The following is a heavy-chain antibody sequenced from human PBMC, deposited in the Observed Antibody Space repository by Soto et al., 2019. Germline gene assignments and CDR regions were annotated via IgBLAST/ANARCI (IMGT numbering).Heavy chain of an antibody. D-gene: IGHD3-9*01. J-gene: IGHJ3*02. CDR3: AKDLLRYFDCLLFYAFDI. Sequence: HPGGSLRLSCAASGFTFSSYAMSWVRQAPGKGLEWVSAISGSGGSTYYADSVKGRFTISRDNSKNTLYLQMNSLRAEDTAVYYCAKDLLRYFDCLLFYAFDIWGQGTMVTVSS. CDR2: ISGSGGST. CDR1: GFTFSSYA. V-gene: IGHV3-23*01.